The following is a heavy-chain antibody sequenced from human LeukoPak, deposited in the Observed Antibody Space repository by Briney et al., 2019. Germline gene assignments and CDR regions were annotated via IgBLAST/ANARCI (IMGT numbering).Heavy chain of an antibody. D-gene: IGHD3-22*01. Sequence: ASVKVSCKASGYTFTSYYMHWVRQAPGQGLEWMGIINPSGGSTSYAQKFQGRVTMTRDMSTSTVYMELSSLRSEDTAVYYCETYDRSGYYSYWGQGTLVTVSS. V-gene: IGHV1-46*01. CDR3: ETYDRSGYYSY. J-gene: IGHJ4*02. CDR1: GYTFTSYY. CDR2: INPSGGST.